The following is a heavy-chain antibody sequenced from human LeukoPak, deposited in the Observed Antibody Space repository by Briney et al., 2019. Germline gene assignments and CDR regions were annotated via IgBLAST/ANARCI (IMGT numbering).Heavy chain of an antibody. J-gene: IGHJ4*02. CDR1: EYTFTDYA. Sequence: ASVKVSCKASEYTFTDYAINWVRQAPGQRLEWMGWINAGNGNTRYSQKFQGRVTMTRDTSTSTVYMELSSLRSEDTAVYYCARDASIAAAPMYYFDYWGQGTLVTVSS. CDR2: INAGNGNT. V-gene: IGHV1-3*01. D-gene: IGHD6-13*01. CDR3: ARDASIAAAPMYYFDY.